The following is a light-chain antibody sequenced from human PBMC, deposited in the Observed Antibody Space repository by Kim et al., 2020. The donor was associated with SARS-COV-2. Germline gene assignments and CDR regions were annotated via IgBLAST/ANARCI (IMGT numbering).Light chain of an antibody. Sequence: SVAPGQTATITCEGADIGGKDVHWYQQQSGQAPVMVIYRDAKRPSVIPERFSGSNSWNTATLTITRAQVWDEADYYCQVWDNRSVVFGGGTQLTVL. J-gene: IGLJ3*02. V-gene: IGLV3-9*01. CDR1: DIGGKD. CDR3: QVWDNRSVV. CDR2: RDA.